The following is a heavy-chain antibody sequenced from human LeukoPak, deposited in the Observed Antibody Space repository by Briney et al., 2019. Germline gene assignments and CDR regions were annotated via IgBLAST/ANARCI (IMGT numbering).Heavy chain of an antibody. CDR1: GGTFSSYA. CDR3: AHSNRRYCSGGSCFIFDY. Sequence: ASVKVSCKASGGTFSSYAISWVRQAPGQGLEWMGGMIPIFGTANYAQKFQGRVTITADESSSTAYMELSSLRSEDTAVYYCAHSNRRYCSGGSCFIFDYWGQGTLVTVSS. CDR2: MIPIFGTA. J-gene: IGHJ4*02. D-gene: IGHD2-15*01. V-gene: IGHV1-69*13.